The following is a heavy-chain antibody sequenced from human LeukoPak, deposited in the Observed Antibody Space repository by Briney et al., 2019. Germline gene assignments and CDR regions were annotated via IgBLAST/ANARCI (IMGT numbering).Heavy chain of an antibody. J-gene: IGHJ5*02. CDR1: GYTLTELS. CDR3: ARDPSNSSGWKTWFDP. CDR2: FDPEDGET. Sequence: ASVKVSCKVSGYTLTELSMHWVRQAPGKGLEWMGGFDPEDGETIYAQKFQGRVTMTEGTSTDTAYMELSSLRSEDTAVYYCARDPSNSSGWKTWFDPWGQGTLVTVSS. V-gene: IGHV1-24*01. D-gene: IGHD6-19*01.